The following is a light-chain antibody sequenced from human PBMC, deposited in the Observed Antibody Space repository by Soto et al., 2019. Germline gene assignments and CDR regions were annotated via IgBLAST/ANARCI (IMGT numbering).Light chain of an antibody. CDR1: QSVSSN. V-gene: IGKV3-15*01. CDR3: QKYNNWPPIT. Sequence: EIVMTQSPATLSVSPGERATLSCRASQSVSSNLAWYQQKPGQAPRLLIYGASTRATCIPARFSGSGSVPDFTLTISNLQTEDFSAYCCQKYNNWPPITFGQGTRLELK. J-gene: IGKJ5*01. CDR2: GAS.